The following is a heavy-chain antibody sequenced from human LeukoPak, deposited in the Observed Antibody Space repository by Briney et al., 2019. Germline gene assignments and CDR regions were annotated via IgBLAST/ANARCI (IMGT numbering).Heavy chain of an antibody. CDR3: ARDPLYTNGVEDP. CDR1: GFTFSDYY. CDR2: INHSGST. Sequence: GSLRLSCAASGFTFSDYYMTWIRQAPGKGLEWIGEINHSGSTNYNPSLKSRVTISVDTSKNQFSLKLSSVTAADTAVYYCARDPLYTNGVEDPWGQGTLVTVSS. D-gene: IGHD2-8*01. V-gene: IGHV4-34*01. J-gene: IGHJ5*02.